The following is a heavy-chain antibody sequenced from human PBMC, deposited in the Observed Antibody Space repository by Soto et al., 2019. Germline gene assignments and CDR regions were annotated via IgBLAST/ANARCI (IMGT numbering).Heavy chain of an antibody. CDR2: IYHSGST. Sequence: QVQLQESGPGLVKPSQTLSLTCTVSGGSISSGDYYWSWIRQPPGKGLEWIGYIYHSGSTYYNPSLKSRVTISVNTSKNQFSLKLSSVTAADTAVYDCARERPDGARLDPWGQGTLVTVSS. CDR1: GGSISSGDYY. D-gene: IGHD6-6*01. J-gene: IGHJ5*02. V-gene: IGHV4-30-4*01. CDR3: ARERPDGARLDP.